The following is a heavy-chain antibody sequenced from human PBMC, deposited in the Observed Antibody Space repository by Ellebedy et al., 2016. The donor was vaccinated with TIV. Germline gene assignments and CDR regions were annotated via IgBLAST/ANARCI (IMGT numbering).Heavy chain of an antibody. CDR2: IIPIFGTA. CDR1: GGTFSSYA. V-gene: IGHV1-69*06. J-gene: IGHJ6*02. CDR3: ARDMQPARPLGYYYYGMDV. D-gene: IGHD6-6*01. Sequence: ASVKASCKASGGTFSSYAISWVRQAPGQGLEWMGGIIPIFGTANYAQKFQGRVTITADKSTSTAYMELSSLRSEDTAVYYCARDMQPARPLGYYYYGMDVWGQGTTVTVSS.